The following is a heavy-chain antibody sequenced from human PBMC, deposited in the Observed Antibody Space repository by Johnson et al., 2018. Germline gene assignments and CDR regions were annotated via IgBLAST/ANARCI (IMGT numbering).Heavy chain of an antibody. CDR3: ARAYSGLHSAASY. D-gene: IGHD1-26*01. CDR2: IDPNSGAT. V-gene: IGHV1-2*02. CDR1: GYTFIYHY. Sequence: QVQLVESGAEVQKPGASVKVSCRTSGYTFIYHYIHWVRQAPGQGLEWMGWIDPNSGATNYAQKFQERVTMTRDTSVSTAYMELTGVKSDDTAVYYCARAYSGLHSAASYWGQGALVDVSS. J-gene: IGHJ4*02.